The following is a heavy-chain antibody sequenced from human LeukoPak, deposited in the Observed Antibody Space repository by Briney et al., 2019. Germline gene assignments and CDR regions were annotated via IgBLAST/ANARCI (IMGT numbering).Heavy chain of an antibody. CDR3: AREGYDFWSGYYPNSNGGDFDY. V-gene: IGHV4-38-2*02. CDR2: IYHSGST. CDR1: GYSISSGYY. J-gene: IGHJ4*02. D-gene: IGHD3-3*01. Sequence: PSETLSLTCTVSGYSISSGYYWGWIRQPPGKGLEWIGSIYHSGSTYYNPSLKSRVTISVGTSKNQFSLKLSSVTAADTAVYYCAREGYDFWSGYYPNSNGGDFDYWGQGTLVTVSS.